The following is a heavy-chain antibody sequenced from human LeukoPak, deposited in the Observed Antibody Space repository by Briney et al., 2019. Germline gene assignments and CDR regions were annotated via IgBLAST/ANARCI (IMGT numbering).Heavy chain of an antibody. CDR3: ARESRYSSSWSDAFDI. J-gene: IGHJ3*02. D-gene: IGHD6-13*01. CDR1: GGTFSSYA. Sequence: SVKVSCKASGGTFSSYAISWVRQAPGQGLEWMGGIIPIFGTANYAQKFQGRVTITADESTSTAYMELSSLRSEDTAVYYCARESRYSSSWSDAFDIWGQGTMVTVSS. V-gene: IGHV1-69*01. CDR2: IIPIFGTA.